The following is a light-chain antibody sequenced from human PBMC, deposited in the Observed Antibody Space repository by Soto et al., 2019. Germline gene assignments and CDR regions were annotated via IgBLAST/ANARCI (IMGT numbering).Light chain of an antibody. CDR2: GNS. Sequence: QSVLTQPPSVSGAPGQRVTISCTGSSSNIGAGYDVHWYQQLPGTAPKLLIYGNSNRPSGVPDRSSGSKSGTSASLAITGLQAEDEADYYCQSYDSSLSALFGGGTQLTVL. J-gene: IGLJ7*01. CDR3: QSYDSSLSAL. CDR1: SSNIGAGYD. V-gene: IGLV1-40*01.